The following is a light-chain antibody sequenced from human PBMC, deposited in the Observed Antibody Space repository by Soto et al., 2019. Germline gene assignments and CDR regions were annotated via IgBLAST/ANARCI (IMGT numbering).Light chain of an antibody. J-gene: IGLJ1*01. Sequence: QSALTQPASVSGSPGQPITISCTGTSSDVGSYNLVSWYQQHPGKAPKLMIYEGSKRPSGVSNRFSGSKSGNTASLTISGLQAEDEADYYCCSYAGSSTYVLGTGTKVTVL. V-gene: IGLV2-23*01. CDR2: EGS. CDR3: CSYAGSSTYV. CDR1: SSDVGSYNL.